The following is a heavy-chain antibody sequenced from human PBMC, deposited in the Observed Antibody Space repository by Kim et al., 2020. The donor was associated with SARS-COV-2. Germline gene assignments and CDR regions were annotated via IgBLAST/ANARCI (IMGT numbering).Heavy chain of an antibody. CDR3: ARGITVVTFAFDI. CDR1: GGSFSGYY. Sequence: SETLSLTCAVYGGSFSGYYWRWIRQPPGKGLEWIGEINHSGSTNYNPSLKSRVTISVDTSKNQFSLKLSSVTAADTAVYYCARGITVVTFAFDIWGQGTMVTVSS. CDR2: INHSGST. J-gene: IGHJ3*02. V-gene: IGHV4-34*01. D-gene: IGHD2-15*01.